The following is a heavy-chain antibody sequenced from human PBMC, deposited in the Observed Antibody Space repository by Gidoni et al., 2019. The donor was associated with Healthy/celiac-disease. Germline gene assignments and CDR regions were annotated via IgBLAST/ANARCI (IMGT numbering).Heavy chain of an antibody. CDR1: GGPFSGSY. D-gene: IGHD6-19*01. J-gene: IGHJ5*02. CDR3: ARVAVAGNWFDP. Sequence: QVQLQQWGAGLSKPSETLSLTCAVYGGPFSGSYGSWIRQPPGKGLEWIGEINHSGSTNYNPSLKSRVTISVDTSKNQFSLKLSSVTAADTAVYYCARVAVAGNWFDPWGQGTLVTVSS. V-gene: IGHV4-34*01. CDR2: INHSGST.